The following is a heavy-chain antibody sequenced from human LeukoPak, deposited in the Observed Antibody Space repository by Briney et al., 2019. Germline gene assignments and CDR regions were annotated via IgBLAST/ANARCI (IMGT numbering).Heavy chain of an antibody. D-gene: IGHD5-18*01. CDR3: ARTSRARRLPYYFDY. Sequence: SVKVSCKASGYTFTSYGISWVRQAPGQGLEWMGRIIPILGIANYAQKFQGRVTITADKSTSTAYMELSSLRSEDTAVYYCARTSRARRLPYYFDYWGQGTLVTVSS. J-gene: IGHJ4*02. V-gene: IGHV1-69*04. CDR1: GYTFTSYG. CDR2: IIPILGIA.